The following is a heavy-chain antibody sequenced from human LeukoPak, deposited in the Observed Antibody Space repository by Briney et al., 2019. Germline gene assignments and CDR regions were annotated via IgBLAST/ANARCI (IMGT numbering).Heavy chain of an antibody. CDR3: ARGSEYYDFWSGPPYYYYMDV. V-gene: IGHV1-18*01. CDR1: GYTFTSYG. D-gene: IGHD3-3*01. J-gene: IGHJ6*03. CDR2: ISAYNGNT. Sequence: ASVKVSCKASGYTFTSYGISWVRQAPGQGLEWMGWISAYNGNTNYAQKLQGRVTMTTDTSTSTAYMELRSLRSGDTAVYYCARGSEYYDFWSGPPYYYYMDVWGKGTTVTVSS.